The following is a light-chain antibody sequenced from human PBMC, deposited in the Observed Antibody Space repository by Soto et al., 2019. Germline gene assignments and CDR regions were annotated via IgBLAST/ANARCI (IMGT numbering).Light chain of an antibody. V-gene: IGLV2-14*01. CDR2: DVS. J-gene: IGLJ1*01. CDR1: SSDVGGYNY. Sequence: QSVLAQPASVSGSPGQSITISCTGTSSDVGGYNYVSWYQQHPGKAPKLMIYDVSNRPSGVSNRFSGSKSGNTASLTISGLQAEDEADCYCSSYTSSSTPYVFGTGTKVTDL. CDR3: SSYTSSSTPYV.